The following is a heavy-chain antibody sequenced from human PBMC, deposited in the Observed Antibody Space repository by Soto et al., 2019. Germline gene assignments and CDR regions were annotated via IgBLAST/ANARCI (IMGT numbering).Heavy chain of an antibody. CDR3: ARAQQLVHIYYYYYYMDV. CDR2: IYYSGST. D-gene: IGHD6-13*01. J-gene: IGHJ6*03. Sequence: SETLSLTCTVSGGSISSYYWSWIRQPPGKGLEWIGYIYYSGSTNYNPSLKSRVTISVDTSKNQFSLKLSSVTAADTAVYYCARAQQLVHIYYYYYYMDVWGKGTTVTVSS. CDR1: GGSISSYY. V-gene: IGHV4-59*01.